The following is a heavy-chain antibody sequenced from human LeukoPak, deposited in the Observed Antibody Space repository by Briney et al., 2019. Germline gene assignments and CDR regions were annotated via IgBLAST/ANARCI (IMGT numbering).Heavy chain of an antibody. CDR2: IYPGDSDT. CDR3: ARRERSTPYFEY. CDR1: RYSFTDYW. Sequence: KLGESLKISCKSSRYSFTDYWIVWARQMPGKGLEWMGIIYPGDSDTRYSPSFQGQVTISADKSISTAYLQWSSLKASDTAMYYCARRERSTPYFEYWGQGTLVTVSS. V-gene: IGHV5-51*01. J-gene: IGHJ4*02.